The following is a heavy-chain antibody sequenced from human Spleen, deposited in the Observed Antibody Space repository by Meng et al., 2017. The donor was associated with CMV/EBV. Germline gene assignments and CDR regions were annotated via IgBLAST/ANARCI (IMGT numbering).Heavy chain of an antibody. J-gene: IGHJ4*02. D-gene: IGHD3-9*01. Sequence: GGSLRLSCAASGFTFSHYFMSWVRLLPGKGLEWVANIKEDGSEESYVGSVKGRFTISRDNSKNTVFLQMNTLRVDDTAVYYCARDVLGYGYYFNYWGQGTLVTVSS. V-gene: IGHV3-7*03. CDR2: IKEDGSEE. CDR1: GFTFSHYF. CDR3: ARDVLGYGYYFNY.